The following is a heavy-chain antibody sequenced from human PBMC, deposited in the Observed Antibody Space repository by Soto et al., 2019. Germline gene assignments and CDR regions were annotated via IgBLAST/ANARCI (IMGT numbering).Heavy chain of an antibody. J-gene: IGHJ4*02. CDR2: IWYDGTQK. CDR3: ASAGGTTVTGLWHFDS. Sequence: ESGGGVVQPGRSLRLSCEASGFTFNTYSMHWVRQPPGKGLEWLAAIWYDGTQKYYADSVKGRFIISRDNSKKTLYLEMNSLRAEDTAVYYCASAGGTTVTGLWHFDSWGQGTLVTVSS. D-gene: IGHD4-17*01. V-gene: IGHV3-33*01. CDR1: GFTFNTYS.